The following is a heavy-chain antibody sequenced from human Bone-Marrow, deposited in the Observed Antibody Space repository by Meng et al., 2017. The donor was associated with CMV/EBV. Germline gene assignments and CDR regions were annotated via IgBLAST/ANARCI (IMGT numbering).Heavy chain of an antibody. CDR3: ARDVGSTQIVGGDFDP. CDR1: GGTFSSYA. J-gene: IGHJ5*02. D-gene: IGHD3-16*02. CDR2: IIPILGIA. Sequence: SVKVSCKASGGTFSSYAISWVRQAPGQGLERMGGIIPILGIANYAQKFQGRVTITADKSTSTAYMELSSLRSEDTAVYYCARDVGSTQIVGGDFDPWGQGTMVTVSS. V-gene: IGHV1-69*10.